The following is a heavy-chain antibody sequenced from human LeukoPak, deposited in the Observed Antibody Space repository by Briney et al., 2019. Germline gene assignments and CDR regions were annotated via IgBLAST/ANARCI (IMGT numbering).Heavy chain of an antibody. V-gene: IGHV4-34*01. J-gene: IGHJ4*02. CDR2: INHSGST. D-gene: IGHD6-19*01. Sequence: SETLSLTCAVYGGSFSGYYWSWIRQPPGKGLEWIGEINHSGSTNYNPSLKSRVTISVDTSKNQFSLKLSSVTAADTAVYYCASVSGYSSGWSDYWGQGTLVTVSS. CDR1: GGSFSGYY. CDR3: ASVSGYSSGWSDY.